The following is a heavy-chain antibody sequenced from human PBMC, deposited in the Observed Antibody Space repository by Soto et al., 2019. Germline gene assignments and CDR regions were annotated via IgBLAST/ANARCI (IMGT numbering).Heavy chain of an antibody. Sequence: SETLSLTCTVSGGSSINYYWTWIRQPPGKGLEWIGYVYSSGHTSYNPSLKSRVTISIDTSKNQFSLKLSSVTAADTAVYYCARALAVPGYYFDYWGQGTLVTVSS. J-gene: IGHJ4*02. CDR3: ARALAVPGYYFDY. V-gene: IGHV4-59*01. CDR1: GGSSINYY. CDR2: VYSSGHT. D-gene: IGHD6-19*01.